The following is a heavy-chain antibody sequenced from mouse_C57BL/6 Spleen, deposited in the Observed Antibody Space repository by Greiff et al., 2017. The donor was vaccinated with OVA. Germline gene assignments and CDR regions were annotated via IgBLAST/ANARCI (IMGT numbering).Heavy chain of an antibody. D-gene: IGHD1-1*01. CDR2: IYPGDGDT. CDR3: ARSLYYGSSWDFDY. J-gene: IGHJ2*01. V-gene: IGHV1-80*01. Sequence: VQLQQSGAELVKPGASVKISCKASGYAFSSYWMNWVKQRPGKGLEWIGQIYPGDGDTNYNGKFKGKATLTADKSSSTAYMQLSSLTSEDSAVYFCARSLYYGSSWDFDYWGQGTTLTVSS. CDR1: GYAFSSYW.